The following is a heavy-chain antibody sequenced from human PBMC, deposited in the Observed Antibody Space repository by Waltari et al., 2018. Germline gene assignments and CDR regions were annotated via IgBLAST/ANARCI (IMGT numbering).Heavy chain of an antibody. Sequence: QVQLVQSGAEVKKPGSSVKVSCKASGGTFSSYAISWVRQAPGQGLEGMGGIIPIFGTANYAQKFQGRVTITADESTSTAYRELSSLRAEDTAVYYCARDSRGTSAFDIWGQGTMVTVSS. J-gene: IGHJ3*02. CDR2: IIPIFGTA. V-gene: IGHV1-69*01. CDR3: ARDSRGTSAFDI. CDR1: GGTFSSYA. D-gene: IGHD3-16*01.